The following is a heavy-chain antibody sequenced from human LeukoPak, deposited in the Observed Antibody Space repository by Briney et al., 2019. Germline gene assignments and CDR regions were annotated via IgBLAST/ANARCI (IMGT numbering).Heavy chain of an antibody. Sequence: GGSLRLSCAASGFTFSNYNMNWVRQAPGRGLEWVSSISSRSSYRYYADSVKGRFTISRDNDKNSLYLQMNSLRAEDTAVYYCSCVPNDYDSSGYCWGQGTLVTVSS. CDR2: ISSRSSYR. J-gene: IGHJ4*02. CDR3: SCVPNDYDSSGYC. D-gene: IGHD3-22*01. V-gene: IGHV3-21*06. CDR1: GFTFSNYN.